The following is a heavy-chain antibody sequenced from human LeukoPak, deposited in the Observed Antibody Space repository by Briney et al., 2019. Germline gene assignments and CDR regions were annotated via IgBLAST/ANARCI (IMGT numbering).Heavy chain of an antibody. CDR1: GGTFSIYA. CDR3: ARDQSGLFQH. V-gene: IGHV1-69*05. CDR2: IIPIFGTA. Sequence: ASVKVSCKGSGGTFSIYAISWVRQAPGQGLEWMGGIIPIFGTANYAQKFQGRVTITTDESTSTAYMELSSLRSEDTAVYYCARDQSGLFQHWGQGTLVTVSS. J-gene: IGHJ1*01.